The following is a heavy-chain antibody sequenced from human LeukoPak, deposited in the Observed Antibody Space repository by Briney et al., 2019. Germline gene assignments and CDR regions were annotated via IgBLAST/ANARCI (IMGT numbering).Heavy chain of an antibody. J-gene: IGHJ4*02. CDR2: IWYDGSNK. V-gene: IGHV3-33*08. Sequence: GGSLRLSCAVSGFTFSSYGMHWVRQAPGKGLEWVAVIWYDGSNKYYADSVKGRFTISRDNSKNTLYLQMNSLRAEDTAVYYCATASYCSGGSCYLLIDYWGQGTLVTVSS. CDR1: GFTFSSYG. D-gene: IGHD2-15*01. CDR3: ATASYCSGGSCYLLIDY.